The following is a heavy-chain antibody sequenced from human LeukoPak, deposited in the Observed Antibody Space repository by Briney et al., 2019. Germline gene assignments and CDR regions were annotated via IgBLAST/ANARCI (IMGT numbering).Heavy chain of an antibody. V-gene: IGHV1-24*01. Sequence: ASVKVSCKVSGYTLTELSMHWVRQAPGKGLEWMGGFDPEDGEAIYAQKFQGRVTMTEDTSTDTAYMELSSLRSEDTAVYYCATSSPYSYGLFDPWGQGTLVTVSS. CDR3: ATSSPYSYGLFDP. CDR2: FDPEDGEA. D-gene: IGHD5-18*01. J-gene: IGHJ5*02. CDR1: GYTLTELS.